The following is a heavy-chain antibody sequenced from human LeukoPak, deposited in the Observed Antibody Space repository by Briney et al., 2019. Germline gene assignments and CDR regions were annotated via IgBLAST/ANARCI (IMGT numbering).Heavy chain of an antibody. CDR2: IRYDGSNK. CDR3: AKKMDYDSSGYYHYYFDY. J-gene: IGHJ4*02. D-gene: IGHD3-22*01. V-gene: IGHV3-30*02. Sequence: GGSLRLSCAASGFTFSSYGMHWVRQAPGKGLEWVAFIRYDGSNKYYADSVKGRFTISRDNSKNTLYLQMNSLRAEDTAVYYCAKKMDYDSSGYYHYYFDYWGQGTLVTVSS. CDR1: GFTFSSYG.